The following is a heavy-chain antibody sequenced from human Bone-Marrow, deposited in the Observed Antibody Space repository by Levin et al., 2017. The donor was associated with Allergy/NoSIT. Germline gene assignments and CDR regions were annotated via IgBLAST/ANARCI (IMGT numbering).Heavy chain of an antibody. V-gene: IGHV1-18*04. J-gene: IGHJ6*02. CDR3: ARVPRQLVWGHFYYGLDV. CDR1: GYIFVSYG. Sequence: AASVKVSCKASGYIFVSYGITWVRQAPGQGLEWMGWISGYKGETKYAQKVQDRVTLTTDTSTDTAYMDLRSLRSDDTAVYYCARVPRQLVWGHFYYGLDVWGQGTTVTVSS. D-gene: IGHD6-6*01. CDR2: ISGYKGET.